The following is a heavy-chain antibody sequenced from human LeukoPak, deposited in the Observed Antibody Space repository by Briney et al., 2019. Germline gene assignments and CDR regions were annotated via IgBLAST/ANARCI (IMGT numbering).Heavy chain of an antibody. CDR1: GFAFSSYG. J-gene: IGHJ6*02. D-gene: IGHD3-16*01. CDR3: ARGGGLDV. V-gene: IGHV3-33*03. CDR2: IWYDGSKK. Sequence: GGSLRLSCAASGFAFSSYGFHWVRQAPGKGLEWVAIIWYDGSKKYYSDSVKGRFSTSRDNAKNSLYLQMSNLRAEDTAVYFCARGGGLDVWGQGATVTVSS.